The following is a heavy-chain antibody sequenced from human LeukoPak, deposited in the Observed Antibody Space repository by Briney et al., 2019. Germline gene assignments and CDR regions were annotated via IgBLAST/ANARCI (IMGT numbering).Heavy chain of an antibody. J-gene: IGHJ4*02. CDR2: IKQDGSEK. CDR1: GFTFSSCW. V-gene: IGHV3-7*01. Sequence: GGSLRLSCAASGFTFSSCWMSWVRQAPGKGLEWVADIKQDGSEKYYVDSVKGRFTISRDNAKNSLYLQMNSLRAEDTAVYYCARDSWALHFDYWGQGALVTVSS. D-gene: IGHD1-26*01. CDR3: ARDSWALHFDY.